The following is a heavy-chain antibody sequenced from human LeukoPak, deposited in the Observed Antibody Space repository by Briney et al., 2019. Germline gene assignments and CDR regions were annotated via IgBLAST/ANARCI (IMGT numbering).Heavy chain of an antibody. CDR2: INPNSGGT. J-gene: IGHJ3*02. Sequence: GASVKVSCKASGDTFTGFYMHWVRQAPGQGLEWMGWINPNSGGTNYAQKFQGWVTMTRDTSISTAYMELSRLRSDDTAVYYCAGHWGSNDAFDIWGQGTMVTVSS. D-gene: IGHD7-27*01. CDR3: AGHWGSNDAFDI. CDR1: GDTFTGFY. V-gene: IGHV1-2*04.